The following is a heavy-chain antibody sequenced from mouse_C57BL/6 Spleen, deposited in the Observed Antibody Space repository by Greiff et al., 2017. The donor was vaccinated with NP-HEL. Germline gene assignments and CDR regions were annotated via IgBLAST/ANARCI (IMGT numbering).Heavy chain of an antibody. CDR3: AREGGSKDY. CDR2: IDPSASYT. J-gene: IGHJ2*01. V-gene: IGHV1-59*01. CDR1: GYTFTSYW. D-gene: IGHD1-3*01. Sequence: VQLQQPGAELVRPGTSVTLSCKASGYTFTSYWMHWVKQRPGQGLEWIGVIDPSASYTNYNQKFKGKATMTVDTSSSTAYMKRSSLTYEDSAVYYCAREGGSKDYWGQGTTLTVSS.